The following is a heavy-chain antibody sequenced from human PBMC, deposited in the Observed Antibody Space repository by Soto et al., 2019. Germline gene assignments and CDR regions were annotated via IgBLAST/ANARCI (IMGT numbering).Heavy chain of an antibody. Sequence: EVQLVESGGGLVQPGGSLRLSCAASGFTFSSYSMNWVRQAPGKGLEWVSSISSSSSYIYYADSVKGRFTISRDNAKNSLYLQMNSLRAEDTAVYYCARRAPLGYCSSTSCYSTDGVVYWGQGTLVTVSS. CDR1: GFTFSSYS. CDR2: ISSSSSYI. D-gene: IGHD2-2*01. V-gene: IGHV3-21*01. CDR3: ARRAPLGYCSSTSCYSTDGVVY. J-gene: IGHJ4*02.